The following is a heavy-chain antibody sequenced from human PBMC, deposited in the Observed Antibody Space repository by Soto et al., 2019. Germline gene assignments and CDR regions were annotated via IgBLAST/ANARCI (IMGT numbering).Heavy chain of an antibody. V-gene: IGHV1-18*04. Sequence: QVQLVQSGPDLKRPGASMKVACKASGYTFTSYGISWVRQAPGQGLECMAWISPLIGRTQYSQKAQGRVTLSTDPSSNTAYMEMTTLRVDDTAVYYCAMDYGDRPEYFKHWGQGTLVTVS. J-gene: IGHJ1*01. CDR1: GYTFTSYG. CDR3: AMDYGDRPEYFKH. CDR2: ISPLIGRT. D-gene: IGHD4-17*01.